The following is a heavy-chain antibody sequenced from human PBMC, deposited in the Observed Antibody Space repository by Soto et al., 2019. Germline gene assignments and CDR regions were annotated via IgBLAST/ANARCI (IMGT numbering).Heavy chain of an antibody. CDR2: ISGSGGST. CDR3: ANAPGGLPYYGMDV. CDR1: GFTFSSYA. D-gene: IGHD3-10*01. V-gene: IGHV3-23*01. J-gene: IGHJ6*02. Sequence: GGSLILSCAASGFTFSSYAMSWVRQAPGKGLEWVSAISGSGGSTYYADSVKGRFTISRDNSKNTLYLQMNSLRAEDTAVYYCANAPGGLPYYGMDVWGQGTTVTVSS.